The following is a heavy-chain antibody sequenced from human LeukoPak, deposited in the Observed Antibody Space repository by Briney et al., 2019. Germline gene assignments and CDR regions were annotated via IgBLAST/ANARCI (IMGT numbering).Heavy chain of an antibody. CDR2: IYYTGTT. J-gene: IGHJ6*03. V-gene: IGHV4-39*07. CDR3: ARVTGNFYYYYSTDV. CDR1: GGSIRSSSYY. Sequence: SETLSLTCTVSGGSIRSSSYYWGWIRQPPGKGLEWIGSIYYTGTTYYNPSLKSRLTISIDTSKNQFSLKLSSVTAADTAVYYCARVTGNFYYYYSTDVWGKGTTVTVS. D-gene: IGHD1-20*01.